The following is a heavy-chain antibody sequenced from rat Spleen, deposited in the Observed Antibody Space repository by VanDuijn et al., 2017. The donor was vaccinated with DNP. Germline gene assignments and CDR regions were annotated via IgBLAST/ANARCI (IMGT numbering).Heavy chain of an antibody. J-gene: IGHJ1*01. CDR2: ISSGGGTT. CDR1: GFTFNNYW. D-gene: IGHD5-1*01. CDR3: ARGSGTYYWYFDF. Sequence: EVQLEESGGDLVQPGRSLKLSCVASGFTFNNYWMTWVRQVPGKGLEWVASISSGGGTTYYPDSVKGRFTGSRDNAKNTLYLQMNSLRSEDTATYYCARGSGTYYWYFDFWGPGTMVTVSS. V-gene: IGHV5-31*01.